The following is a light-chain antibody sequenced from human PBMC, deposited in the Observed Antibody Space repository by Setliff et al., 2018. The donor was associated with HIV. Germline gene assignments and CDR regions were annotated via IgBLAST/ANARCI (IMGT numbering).Light chain of an antibody. CDR2: EVS. CDR3: SSYGGSNNLL. V-gene: IGLV2-8*01. CDR1: STDVGGYDH. Sequence: QSALTQPPSASGSPGQSVTISCAGASTDVGGYDHVSWYQQYPGKPPKVVIFEVSKRPSGVPARFSGSKSGNTSSLTVSGLQPEDEAVYFCSSYGGSNNLLFGGGT. J-gene: IGLJ2*01.